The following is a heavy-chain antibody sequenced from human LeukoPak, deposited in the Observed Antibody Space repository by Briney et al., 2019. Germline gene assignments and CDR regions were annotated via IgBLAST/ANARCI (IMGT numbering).Heavy chain of an antibody. CDR1: GFTFSSYE. J-gene: IGHJ5*02. CDR3: AREDPYSSSWSWFDP. CDR2: ISSSGSTI. Sequence: PGGSLRLSCAASGFTFSSYEMNWVRQAPGKGLEWVSYISSSGSTIYYADSVKGRFTISRDNAKNSLHLQMNSLRAEDTAVYYCAREDPYSSSWSWFDPWGQGTLVTVSS. D-gene: IGHD6-13*01. V-gene: IGHV3-48*03.